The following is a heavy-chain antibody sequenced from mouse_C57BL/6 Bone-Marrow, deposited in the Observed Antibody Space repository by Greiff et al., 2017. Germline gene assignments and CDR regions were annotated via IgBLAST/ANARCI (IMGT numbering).Heavy chain of an antibody. Sequence: EVQRVESGGGLVQPGGSLSLSCAASGFTFTDYYMSWVRQPPGKALEWLGFIRNKANGYTTEYSASVNGRFTISRDNSQSILYLQMNALRAEDSATYYCARYTPDGYYPYWGQGTTLTVSS. CDR3: ARYTPDGYYPY. V-gene: IGHV7-3*01. CDR1: GFTFTDYY. D-gene: IGHD2-3*01. CDR2: IRNKANGYTT. J-gene: IGHJ2*01.